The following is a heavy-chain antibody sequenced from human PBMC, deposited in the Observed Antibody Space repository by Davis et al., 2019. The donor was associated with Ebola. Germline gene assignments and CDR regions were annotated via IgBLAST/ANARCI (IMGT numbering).Heavy chain of an antibody. V-gene: IGHV1-69*13. D-gene: IGHD2-15*01. CDR3: ARETKVVVAATLFNWFDP. CDR2: IIPIFGTA. CDR1: GGTFSSYA. Sequence: SVKVSCKASGGTFSSYAISWVRQAPGQGLEWMGGIIPIFGTANYAQKFQGRVTITADESTSTAYMELSSLRSEDTAVYYCARETKVVVAATLFNWFDPWGQGTLVTVSS. J-gene: IGHJ5*02.